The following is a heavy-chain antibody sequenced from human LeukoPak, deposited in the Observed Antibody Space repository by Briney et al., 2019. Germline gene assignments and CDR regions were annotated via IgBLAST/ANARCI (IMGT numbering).Heavy chain of an antibody. CDR3: ASSLLGSSGWPESEYFHH. Sequence: SETLSLTCAVYGGSFSGYYWSWIRQPPGKGLEWIGEINHSGSTNYNPSLKSRVTISVDTSKNQFSLKLSSVTAADTAVYYCASSLLGSSGWPESEYFHHWGQGTLVIVSS. J-gene: IGHJ1*01. CDR2: INHSGST. V-gene: IGHV4-34*01. CDR1: GGSFSGYY. D-gene: IGHD6-19*01.